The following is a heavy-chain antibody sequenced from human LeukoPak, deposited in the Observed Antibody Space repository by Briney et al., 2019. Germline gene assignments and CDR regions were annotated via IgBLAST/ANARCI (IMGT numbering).Heavy chain of an antibody. Sequence: ASVKVSCKASGYTFTGHYMHWVRQDPGQGLEWMGWINPNSGGTNYAQKFQGRVTMTRDTSISTAYMELSRLRSDDTAVYYCATYIAARSQYYFDYWGQGTLVTVSS. J-gene: IGHJ4*02. CDR1: GYTFTGHY. V-gene: IGHV1-2*02. D-gene: IGHD6-13*01. CDR2: INPNSGGT. CDR3: ATYIAARSQYYFDY.